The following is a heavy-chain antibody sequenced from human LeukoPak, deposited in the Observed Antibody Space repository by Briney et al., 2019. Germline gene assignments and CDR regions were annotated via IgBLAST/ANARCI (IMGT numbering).Heavy chain of an antibody. CDR3: ARRVGGDILTGYYNGYFDY. CDR1: GYTLTELS. V-gene: IGHV1-24*01. D-gene: IGHD3-9*01. J-gene: IGHJ4*02. CDR2: FDPEDGET. Sequence: GASVKVSCKVSGYTLTELSMHWVRQAPGKGLEWMGGFDPEDGETIYAQKFQGRVTITADESTSTAYMELSSLRSEDTAVYYCARRVGGDILTGYYNGYFDYWGQGTLVTVSS.